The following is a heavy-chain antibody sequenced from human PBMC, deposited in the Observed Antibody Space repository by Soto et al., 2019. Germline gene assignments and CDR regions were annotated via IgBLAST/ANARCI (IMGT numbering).Heavy chain of an antibody. D-gene: IGHD3-22*01. J-gene: IGHJ4*02. CDR2: MNPNSGST. CDR3: ARIYYDSSGYLYYFDY. V-gene: IGHV1-8*01. CDR1: GYTFTSYD. Sequence: ASVKVSCKASGYTFTSYDINWVRQATGQGLEWMAWMNPNSGSTGYAQKFQGRVTMTRNTSISTAYMELSSLRSEDSAVYYCARIYYDSSGYLYYFDYWGQGTLVTV.